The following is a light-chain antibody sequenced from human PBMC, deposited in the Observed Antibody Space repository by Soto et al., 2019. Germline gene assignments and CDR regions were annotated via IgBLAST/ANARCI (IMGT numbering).Light chain of an antibody. CDR3: QQYYSYSQT. CDR1: QTVSSW. V-gene: IGKV1-5*01. CDR2: DVS. J-gene: IGKJ1*01. Sequence: DIQMTQSPSTLSASVGDRVTITCRASQTVSSWLAWYQQKPGKAPKLLIYDVSSLESGVPSRFSGSGAGTEFTLAISSLQPDDFATYYCQQYYSYSQTFGQGTKGEV.